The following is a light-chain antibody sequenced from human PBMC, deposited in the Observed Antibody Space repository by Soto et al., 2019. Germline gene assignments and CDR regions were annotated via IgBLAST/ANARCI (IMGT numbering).Light chain of an antibody. CDR3: ATWDDTLNGRV. CDR1: SSNIETNS. J-gene: IGLJ3*02. Sequence: QSVLTQAPSASGTPGQRVTISCSGSSSNIETNSVNWYQQFPGMAPKLLIYSNNQRLSGVPDRFAGSKSGTSASLAISGLQSEDEADYYCATWDDTLNGRVFGGGTKLTVL. CDR2: SNN. V-gene: IGLV1-44*01.